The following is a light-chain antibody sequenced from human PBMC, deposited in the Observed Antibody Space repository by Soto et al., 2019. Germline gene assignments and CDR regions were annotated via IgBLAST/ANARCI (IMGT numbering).Light chain of an antibody. CDR2: GAS. J-gene: IGKJ1*01. V-gene: IGKV3-15*01. CDR3: LHYKDWPRWT. CDR1: QGIANN. Sequence: EIVMTQSPATLSVSPGERATLSCRASQGIANNLAWYQQLPGQAPRLLIYGASNTATGIPARFSGSGSGTEFTLTISSLQSEDFAVYYCLHYKDWPRWTFGQGTRVEV.